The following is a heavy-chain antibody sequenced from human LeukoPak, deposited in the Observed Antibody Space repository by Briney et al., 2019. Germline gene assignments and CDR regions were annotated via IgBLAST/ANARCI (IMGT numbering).Heavy chain of an antibody. J-gene: IGHJ4*02. V-gene: IGHV3-7*03. CDR2: IKQDGSEK. Sequence: GGSLRLSCEASGFTFSSYWMSWVRQAPGKGLEWVANIKQDGSEKYYVDSVKGRFTISRDNAKNSLYLQMNSLRAEDTAVYYCARDSEEYCSGGSCYLSFGIDYWGQGTLVTVSS. D-gene: IGHD2-15*01. CDR3: ARDSEEYCSGGSCYLSFGIDY. CDR1: GFTFSSYW.